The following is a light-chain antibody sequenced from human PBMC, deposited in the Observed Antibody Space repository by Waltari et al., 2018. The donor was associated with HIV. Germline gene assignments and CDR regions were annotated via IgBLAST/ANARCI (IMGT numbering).Light chain of an antibody. CDR2: ENN. Sequence: QSVLPQPPSVPAAPGHTVPTTCSGSSPKLGTTDVSSYQQFPGAAPKLRISENNKRPSGIPDRCSGSKSGTSATLGVTGLQTGDEADYYCGTWDGSLGSGVFGGGTKLTVL. CDR3: GTWDGSLGSGV. CDR1: SPKLGTTD. V-gene: IGLV1-51*01. J-gene: IGLJ2*01.